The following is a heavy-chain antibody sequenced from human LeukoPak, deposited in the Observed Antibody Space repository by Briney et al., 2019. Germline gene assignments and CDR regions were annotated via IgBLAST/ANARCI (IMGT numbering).Heavy chain of an antibody. D-gene: IGHD3-22*01. CDR1: GDSVSSSSAA. V-gene: IGHV6-1*01. CDR3: AREGPENPISYYYDSRPFGY. CDR2: TYYRSKWYS. J-gene: IGHJ4*02. Sequence: SQTLSLTCAISGDSVSSSSAAWNWIRQSPSRGLEWLGRTYYRSKWYSDYPLSVKSRITIKPDTSKNQFSLQLNSVTPEDTAVYYCAREGPENPISYYYDSRPFGYWGQGTLVTVSS.